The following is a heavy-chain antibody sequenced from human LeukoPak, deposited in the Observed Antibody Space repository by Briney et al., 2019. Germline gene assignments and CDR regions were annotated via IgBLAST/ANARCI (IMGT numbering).Heavy chain of an antibody. CDR2: IYHSGST. CDR3: TRGSIAYYYMDV. D-gene: IGHD3-22*01. CDR1: GGSVSSYY. J-gene: IGHJ6*03. Sequence: PSETLSLTCTVSGGSVSSYYWSWIRQPPGKGLEWIGNIYHSGSTNYNPSLKSRVTISVETSKNQFSLKLSSVTAADTAVYYCTRGSIAYYYMDVWGKGTTVTISS. V-gene: IGHV4-59*02.